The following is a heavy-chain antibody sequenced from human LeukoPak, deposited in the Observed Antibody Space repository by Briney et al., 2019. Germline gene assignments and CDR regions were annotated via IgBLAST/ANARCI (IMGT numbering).Heavy chain of an antibody. J-gene: IGHJ6*04. CDR3: ARTPGYCSSTSCYGDYYYGMDV. D-gene: IGHD2-2*01. CDR2: ISYDGSNK. V-gene: IGHV3-30*04. Sequence: GRSLRLSCAASRFTFSSYAMHWVRQAPGKGLEWVAVISYDGSNKYYADSVKGRFTISRDNSKNTLYLQMNSLRAEDTAVYYCARTPGYCSSTSCYGDYYYGMDVWGKGTTVTVSS. CDR1: RFTFSSYA.